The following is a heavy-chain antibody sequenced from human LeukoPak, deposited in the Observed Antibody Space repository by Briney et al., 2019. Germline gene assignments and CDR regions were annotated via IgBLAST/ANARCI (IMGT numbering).Heavy chain of an antibody. V-gene: IGHV1-8*02. CDR2: MNPNSGNT. D-gene: IGHD3-22*01. Sequence: ASVKVSCKASGYTFTSYDINWVRQATGQGLEWMGWMNPNSGNTGYAQKFQGRVTMTRDMSTNTVYMELSSLRSEDTAVYYCARDFPYYYDISGYYQDYWGQGTLVTVSS. CDR1: GYTFTSYD. CDR3: ARDFPYYYDISGYYQDY. J-gene: IGHJ4*02.